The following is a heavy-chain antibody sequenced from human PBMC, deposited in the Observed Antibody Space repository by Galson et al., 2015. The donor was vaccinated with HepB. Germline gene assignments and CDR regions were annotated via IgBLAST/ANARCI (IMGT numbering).Heavy chain of an antibody. V-gene: IGHV4-59*08. Sequence: TLSLTCTVSGYSLSSYYWSWIRQPPGKGLEWIGYIYYTGSTNYNPSLKSRVTISVDTSKNQFSLKLSSVTAADTAVYYCARCKHDYGDPWPYYWGQGTWSPSPQ. CDR3: ARCKHDYGDPWPYY. J-gene: IGHJ4*02. CDR1: GYSLSSYY. CDR2: IYYTGST. D-gene: IGHD4-17*01.